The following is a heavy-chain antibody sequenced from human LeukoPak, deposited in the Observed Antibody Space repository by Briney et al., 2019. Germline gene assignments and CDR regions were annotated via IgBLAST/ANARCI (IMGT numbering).Heavy chain of an antibody. CDR3: ASRNDILTGYVFDF. Sequence: SETLSLTCTVSGGPVSSSIYYWGWIRQPPGKGLEWIGSIYYSGSTSYSPSLKSRVTISVDTSKNQFSLKLTSVTAADTAVYYCASRNDILTGYVFDFWGQGTLVTVSS. CDR1: GGPVSSSIYY. D-gene: IGHD3-9*01. V-gene: IGHV4-39*01. J-gene: IGHJ4*02. CDR2: IYYSGST.